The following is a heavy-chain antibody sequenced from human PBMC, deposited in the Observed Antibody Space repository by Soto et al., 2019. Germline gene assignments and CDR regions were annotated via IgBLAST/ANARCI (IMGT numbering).Heavy chain of an antibody. D-gene: IGHD3-10*01. J-gene: IGHJ6*02. CDR1: GGSISSSNW. CDR2: IYHSGST. CDR3: ARGSGRQVYNYYGMDV. V-gene: IGHV4-4*02. Sequence: QVQLQESGPGLVKPSGTLSLTCAVSGGSISSSNWWSWVRQSPGKGLEWIGEIYHSGSTNYNPSLKGRVTGSVGKSKNQFSLKLSAVTAADTAVYYCARGSGRQVYNYYGMDVWGQGTTVTVSS.